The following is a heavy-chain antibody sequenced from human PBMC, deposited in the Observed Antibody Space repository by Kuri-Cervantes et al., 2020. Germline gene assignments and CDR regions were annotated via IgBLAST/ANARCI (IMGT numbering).Heavy chain of an antibody. CDR2: IWYDGSNK. V-gene: IGHV3-33*08. J-gene: IGHJ5*02. CDR3: ADGSAVAPQGS. Sequence: GGSLRLSCAASGFGFRNYWMHWVRQAPGKGLEWVAVIWYDGSNKYYADSVKGRFTIFRDNPKNTLFLEMNSLRAEDTAVYYCADGSAVAPQGSWGQGTLVTVSS. D-gene: IGHD6-19*01. CDR1: GFGFRNYW.